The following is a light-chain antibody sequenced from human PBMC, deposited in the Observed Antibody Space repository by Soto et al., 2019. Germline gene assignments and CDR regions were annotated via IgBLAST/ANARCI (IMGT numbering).Light chain of an antibody. Sequence: QSALTQPASVSGSPGQSITISCTGTSSDVGSYNLVSWYQQHPGKAPKLMIYEGSKRPSGVSNRFSGSKSGNTASLTISGLQAEDEADYYCSSYASSTTPYVFGTGTKDTVL. CDR3: SSYASSTTPYV. CDR1: SSDVGSYNL. V-gene: IGLV2-14*02. CDR2: EGS. J-gene: IGLJ1*01.